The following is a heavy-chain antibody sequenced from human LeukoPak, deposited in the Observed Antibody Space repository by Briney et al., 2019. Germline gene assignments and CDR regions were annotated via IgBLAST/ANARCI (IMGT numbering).Heavy chain of an antibody. CDR3: ARTPNCSSTSCYGPYYYYYMDV. CDR1: GYSFTRYY. V-gene: IGHV1-46*01. D-gene: IGHD2-2*01. J-gene: IGHJ6*03. Sequence: ASVKVSCKASGYSFTRYYIHWVRQAPGQGLEWMGIINPNGGSTNYAQKFQGRVTITTDESTSTAYMELSSLRSEDTAVYYCARTPNCSSTSCYGPYYYYYMDVWGKGTTVTVSS. CDR2: INPNGGST.